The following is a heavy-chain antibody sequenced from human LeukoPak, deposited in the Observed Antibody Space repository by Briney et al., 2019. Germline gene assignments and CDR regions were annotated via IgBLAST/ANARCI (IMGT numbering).Heavy chain of an antibody. CDR3: ARDFGAAVG. D-gene: IGHD3-10*01. CDR1: AFTFSNNR. V-gene: IGHV3-7*01. Sequence: GGSLRLSCAASAFTFSNNRMRWVRQAPGKGLEWVANIKQDGSETHYVDSVRGRSIVSRDNAKNSVFLQMNSLGVEATAIYYCARDFGAAVGGGKGTLVTVS. J-gene: IGHJ4*02. CDR2: IKQDGSET.